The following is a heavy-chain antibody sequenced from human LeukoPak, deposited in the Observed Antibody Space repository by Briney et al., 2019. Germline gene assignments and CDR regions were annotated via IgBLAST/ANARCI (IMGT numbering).Heavy chain of an antibody. CDR2: IHYSGST. V-gene: IGHV4-59*12. J-gene: IGHJ6*02. Sequence: SETLSLTCTVSHVSISTYYWSWIRQPPGKGLEWMGYIHYSGSTDYNPSLKSRVTMSADTSKNQFSLILSSVTAADTAIYYCARGTYGMDVWGQGTTVTVSS. CDR1: HVSISTYY. CDR3: ARGTYGMDV.